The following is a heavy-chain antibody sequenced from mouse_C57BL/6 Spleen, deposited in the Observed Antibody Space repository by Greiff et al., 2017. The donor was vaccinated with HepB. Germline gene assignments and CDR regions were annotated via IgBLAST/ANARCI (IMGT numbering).Heavy chain of an antibody. J-gene: IGHJ1*03. D-gene: IGHD1-1*01. V-gene: IGHV5-4*03. CDR3: ARVYYGSSYWYFDV. CDR2: ISDGGSYT. Sequence: EVMLVESGGGLVKPGGSLKLSCAASGFTFSSYAMSWVRQTPEKRLEWVATISDGGSYTYYPDNVKGRFTISRDNAKNNLYLQMSHLKSEDTAMYYCARVYYGSSYWYFDVWGTGTTVTVSS. CDR1: GFTFSSYA.